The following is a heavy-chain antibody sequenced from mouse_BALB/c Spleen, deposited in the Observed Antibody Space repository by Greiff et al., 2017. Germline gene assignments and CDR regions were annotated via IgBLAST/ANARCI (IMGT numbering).Heavy chain of an antibody. CDR3: ARDKRVGYFDV. J-gene: IGHJ1*01. Sequence: EVHLVESGGGLVQPGGSLKLSCAASGFTFSSYGMSWVRQTPDKRLELVATINSNGGSTYYPDSVKGRFTISRDNAKDTLYLQMSSLKSEDTAMYYCARDKRVGYFDVWGAGTTVTVSS. CDR2: INSNGGST. V-gene: IGHV5-6-3*01. CDR1: GFTFSSYG.